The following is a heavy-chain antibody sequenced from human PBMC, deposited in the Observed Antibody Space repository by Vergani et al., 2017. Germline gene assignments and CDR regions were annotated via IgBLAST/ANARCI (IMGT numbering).Heavy chain of an antibody. CDR1: GFSFSSYS. D-gene: IGHD4-17*01. V-gene: IGHV3-21*02. CDR2: ISGSSSYV. J-gene: IGHJ3*02. CDR3: ARGMTTETTDLDGFDI. Sequence: EVQLVESGGGLVKPGGSLRLSCAASGFSFSSYSMNWVRQAPGKGLEWVASISGSSSYVFYRDSVEGRFTITRDNVKKSVYLQMNSLRPEDTAVYYCARGMTTETTDLDGFDIWGQGTMVSVSS.